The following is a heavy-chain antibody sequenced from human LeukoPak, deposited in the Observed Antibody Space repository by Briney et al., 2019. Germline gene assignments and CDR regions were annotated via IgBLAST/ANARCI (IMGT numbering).Heavy chain of an antibody. CDR3: VRGSGGNGYGYWGDN. V-gene: IGHV3-30-3*01. D-gene: IGHD5-12*01. CDR1: GFTFSSYA. CDR2: ISYDGSNK. J-gene: IGHJ4*02. Sequence: PGGSLRLSCAASGFTFSSYAMHWVRQAPGKGLEWVAVISYDGSNKYYADSVKGRFTISRDNFRNTLYLQMSSLRAEDSAVYYCVRGSGGNGYGYWGDNWGQGTLVTVSS.